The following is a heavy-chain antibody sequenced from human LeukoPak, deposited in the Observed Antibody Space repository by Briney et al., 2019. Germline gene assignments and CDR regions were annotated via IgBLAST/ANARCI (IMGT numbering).Heavy chain of an antibody. J-gene: IGHJ6*03. CDR1: GFTFSSYA. Sequence: GGSLRLSCAASGFTFSSYAMHWVRQAPGKGLEYVSAISSNGGSTYYANSVKGRFTISRDNSKNTLYLQMGSLRAEDMAVYYCARGPHIAAAQNYYYYMDVWGKGTTVTVSS. D-gene: IGHD6-13*01. CDR3: ARGPHIAAAQNYYYYMDV. CDR2: ISSNGGST. V-gene: IGHV3-64*01.